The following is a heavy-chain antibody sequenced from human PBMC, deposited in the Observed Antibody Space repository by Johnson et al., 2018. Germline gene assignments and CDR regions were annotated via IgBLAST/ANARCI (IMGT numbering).Heavy chain of an antibody. CDR3: AAEAAVQAYYYMDV. D-gene: IGHD6-25*01. V-gene: IGHV3-48*01. CDR1: GFTFSSYS. Sequence: VQLVESGGGLVQPGGSLRLSCAASGFTFSSYSMNWVRQAPGKGLEWVSYISSSSSTIYYADSVKGRLTISRDNAKNSLYLQMNSLGAEDKAVYDSAAEAAVQAYYYMDVWGKGTTVTVSS. J-gene: IGHJ6*03. CDR2: ISSSSSTI.